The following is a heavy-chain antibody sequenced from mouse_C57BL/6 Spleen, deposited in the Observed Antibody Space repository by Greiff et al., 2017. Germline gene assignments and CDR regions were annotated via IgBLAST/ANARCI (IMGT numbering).Heavy chain of an antibody. J-gene: IGHJ1*03. D-gene: IGHD4-1*01. CDR3: ARSWDEGYFDV. CDR2: IHPNSGST. V-gene: IGHV1-64*01. CDR1: GYTFTIYW. Sequence: QVQLQQPGAELVKPGASVKLSCKASGYTFTIYWMHWVKQRPGQGLEWIGMIHPNSGSTNYNEKFKSKATLTVDKSSSTAYMQLSSLTSEDSAVYYCARSWDEGYFDVWGTGTTVTVSS.